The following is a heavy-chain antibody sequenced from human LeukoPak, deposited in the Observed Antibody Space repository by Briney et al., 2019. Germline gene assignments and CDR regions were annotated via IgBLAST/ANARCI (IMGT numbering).Heavy chain of an antibody. CDR3: ARVVVVPAATHWFDP. V-gene: IGHV4-59*01. CDR2: IYYSGST. D-gene: IGHD2-2*01. Sequence: SETLSLTCTVSGGSISSYYWSWIRQPPGKGLEWIGYIYYSGSTNYNPSLKSRVTISVDTSKNQFSLKLSSVTAADTAVYYCARVVVVPAATHWFDPWGQGTLVTVSS. CDR1: GGSISSYY. J-gene: IGHJ5*02.